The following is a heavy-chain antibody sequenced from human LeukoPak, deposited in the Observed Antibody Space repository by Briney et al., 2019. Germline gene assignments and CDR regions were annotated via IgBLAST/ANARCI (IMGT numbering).Heavy chain of an antibody. CDR2: IYYSGST. CDR3: ARDVRYCSSTSCYGSWFDP. CDR1: GGSVSSGSYY. V-gene: IGHV4-61*01. J-gene: IGHJ5*02. D-gene: IGHD2-2*01. Sequence: SETLSLTCTVSGGSVSSGSYYWSWIPQPPGKGLEWIGYIYYSGSTNYNPSLKSRVTISVGTSKNQFSLKLSSVTAADTAVYYCARDVRYCSSTSCYGSWFDPWGQGTLVTVSS.